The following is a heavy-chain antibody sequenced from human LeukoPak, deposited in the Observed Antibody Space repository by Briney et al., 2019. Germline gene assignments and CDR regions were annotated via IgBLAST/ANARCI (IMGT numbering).Heavy chain of an antibody. CDR3: ARGDGSGSYFYY. V-gene: IGHV1-69*13. J-gene: IGHJ4*02. CDR1: GGTFSSYA. D-gene: IGHD3-10*01. CDR2: IIPIFGTA. Sequence: SVKVPCKASGGTFSSYAISWVRQAPGQGLEWMGGIIPIFGTANYAQKFQGRVTITADESTSTAYMELSSLRSEDTAVYYCARGDGSGSYFYYWGQGTLVTVSS.